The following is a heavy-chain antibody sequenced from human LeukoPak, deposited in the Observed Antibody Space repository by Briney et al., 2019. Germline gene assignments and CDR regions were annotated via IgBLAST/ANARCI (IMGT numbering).Heavy chain of an antibody. CDR1: GGSISSSSYY. CDR3: ARGLQGIFDP. V-gene: IGHV4-39*07. J-gene: IGHJ5*02. CDR2: IYYSGST. Sequence: SETLSLTCTVSGGSISSSSYYWGWIRQPPGKGLEWIGSIYYSGSTYYNPSLKSRVTISVDTSKDQFSLKLSSVTAADTAVYYCARGLQGIFDPWGQGTLVTVSS.